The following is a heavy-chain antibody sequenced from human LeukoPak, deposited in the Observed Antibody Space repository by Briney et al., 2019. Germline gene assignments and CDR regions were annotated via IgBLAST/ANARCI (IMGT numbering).Heavy chain of an antibody. V-gene: IGHV4-59*01. CDR1: GGSISNYY. CDR2: IYYSGST. CDR3: ARSPRNDYGDY. Sequence: SETLSLTCTVSGGSISNYYWSWIRQPPGKGLEWIGYIYYSGSTNYNPSLKSRVTISVDTSKNQFSLKLSSVTAADTAVYYCARSPRNDYGDYWGQGTLVTVSS. J-gene: IGHJ4*02.